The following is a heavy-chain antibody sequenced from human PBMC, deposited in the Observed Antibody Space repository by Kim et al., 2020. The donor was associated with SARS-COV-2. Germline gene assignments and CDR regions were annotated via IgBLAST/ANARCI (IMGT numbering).Heavy chain of an antibody. J-gene: IGHJ6*02. CDR3: AREGGSHTAMVYYYYGMDV. V-gene: IGHV3-48*03. CDR1: GFTFSSYE. CDR2: ISSSGSTI. D-gene: IGHD5-18*01. Sequence: GGSLRLSCAASGFTFSSYEMNWVRQAPGKGLEWVSYISSSGSTIYYADSVKGRFTISRDNAKNSLYLQMNSLRAEDTAVYYCAREGGSHTAMVYYYYGMDVWGQGTTVTVSS.